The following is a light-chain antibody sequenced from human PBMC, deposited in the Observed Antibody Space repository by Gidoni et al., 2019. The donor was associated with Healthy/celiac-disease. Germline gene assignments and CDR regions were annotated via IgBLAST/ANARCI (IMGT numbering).Light chain of an antibody. CDR1: SSDVGNYNL. CDR3: CSYAGSSTHVV. V-gene: IGLV2-23*01. Sequence: QSALTQPASVSGSPGQSITLSCTGTSSDVGNYNLVSWYQQHPGKAPKLMIYEGNKRPSGVSNRFSGSKSGNTASLTISGLQAEDEADYYCCSYAGSSTHVVIGGGTKLNVL. CDR2: EGN. J-gene: IGLJ2*01.